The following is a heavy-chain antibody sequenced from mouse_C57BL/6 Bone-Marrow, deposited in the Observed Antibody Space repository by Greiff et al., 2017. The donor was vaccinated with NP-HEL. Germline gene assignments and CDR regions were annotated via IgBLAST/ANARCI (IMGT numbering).Heavy chain of an antibody. D-gene: IGHD1-1*01. CDR1: GFNIKDYY. V-gene: IGHV14-2*01. Sequence: VQLQQSGAELVKPGASVKLSCTASGFNIKDYYMHWVKQRTEQGLEWIGRIDPEDGETKYAPQFQGKATITADTSSNTAYLQLSSLTSEDTAVYYCARSSYDYFDYWGQGTTLTVSS. J-gene: IGHJ2*01. CDR2: IDPEDGET. CDR3: ARSSYDYFDY.